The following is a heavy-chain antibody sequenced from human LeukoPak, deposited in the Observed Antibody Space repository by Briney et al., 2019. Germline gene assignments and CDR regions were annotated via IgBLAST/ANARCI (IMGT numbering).Heavy chain of an antibody. V-gene: IGHV1-69*05. J-gene: IGHJ5*02. CDR1: GGTFSSYA. Sequence: SVKVSCKASGGTFSSYAISWVRQAPGQGLEWMGRIIPIFGTANYAQMFQGRVTITTDESTSTAYMELSSLRSEDTAVYYCARDPHMERGLDPWGQGTLVTVSS. CDR2: IIPIFGTA. D-gene: IGHD2-21*01. CDR3: ARDPHMERGLDP.